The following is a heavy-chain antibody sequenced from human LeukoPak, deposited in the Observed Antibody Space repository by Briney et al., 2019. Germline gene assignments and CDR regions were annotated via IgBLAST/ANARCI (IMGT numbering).Heavy chain of an antibody. CDR2: INAGNGNT. CDR1: GYTFTSYA. J-gene: IGHJ4*02. D-gene: IGHD3-10*01. Sequence: ASVKVSCKASGYTFTSYAMHWVRQAPGQRLEWMGWINAGNGNTKYSQKFQGRVTITRDTSASTAYMELSSLRSDDTAVYYCARFAPGGRITMVRGVIPVVDYWGQGTLVTVSS. V-gene: IGHV1-3*01. CDR3: ARFAPGGRITMVRGVIPVVDY.